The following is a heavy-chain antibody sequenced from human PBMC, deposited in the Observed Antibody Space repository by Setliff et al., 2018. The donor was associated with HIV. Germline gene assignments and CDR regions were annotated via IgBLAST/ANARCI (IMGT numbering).Heavy chain of an antibody. Sequence: ASVKVSCKASGYNFSTYALHWVRQAPGQRLEWLGWMNAASGKTKYSEEFQSRISFTRDTSAKTAYLELTKLTSEDMAIYYCVGVRVGGSLYFDFWGQGTPVTVSS. CDR1: GYNFSTYA. J-gene: IGHJ4*02. D-gene: IGHD1-26*01. CDR3: VGVRVGGSLYFDF. V-gene: IGHV1-3*03. CDR2: MNAASGKT.